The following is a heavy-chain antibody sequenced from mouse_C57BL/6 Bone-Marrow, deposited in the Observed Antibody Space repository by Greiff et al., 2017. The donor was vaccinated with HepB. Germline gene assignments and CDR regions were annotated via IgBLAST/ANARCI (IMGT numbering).Heavy chain of an antibody. J-gene: IGHJ1*03. CDR1: GYTFTSYW. Sequence: QVQLQQPGAELVRPGTSVKLSCKASGYTFTSYWMHWVKQRPGQGLEWIGVIDPSDSYTNYNQKFKGKATLTVDTSSSTAYMQLSSLTSEDSAVYYCAVWLRRKAGGYFDVWGTGTTVTVSS. CDR2: IDPSDSYT. V-gene: IGHV1-59*01. D-gene: IGHD2-2*01. CDR3: AVWLRRKAGGYFDV.